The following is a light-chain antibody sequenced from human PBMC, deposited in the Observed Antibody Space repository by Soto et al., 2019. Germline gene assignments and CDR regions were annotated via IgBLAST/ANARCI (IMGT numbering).Light chain of an antibody. CDR3: HQFGSSPLDT. V-gene: IGKV3-20*01. CDR1: QTISSSF. J-gene: IGKJ3*01. CDR2: RAS. Sequence: EIVLTQSPGTLSLSPGERATLSCRASQTISSSFLARYQQKPGQAPRLLIYRASRRAPGIPDRFSGSGSWTDFTITISRLEPEDFAVYYCHQFGSSPLDTFGPGTKVEIK.